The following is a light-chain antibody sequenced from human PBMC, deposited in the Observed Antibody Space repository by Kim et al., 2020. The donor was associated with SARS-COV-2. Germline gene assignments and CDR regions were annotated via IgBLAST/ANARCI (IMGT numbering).Light chain of an antibody. CDR2: EDD. CDR1: SGSIASHY. V-gene: IGLV6-57*02. J-gene: IGLJ2*01. CDR3: QSYDNTNVV. Sequence: FMLTQPHSASESPGKTVTISCTGSSGSIASHYVHWYQQRPGSVPTTVIYEDDQRPSGVPDRFSGSIDSSSNSASLTISGLTTEDEADYYCQSYDNTNVVFGGGTQLTVL.